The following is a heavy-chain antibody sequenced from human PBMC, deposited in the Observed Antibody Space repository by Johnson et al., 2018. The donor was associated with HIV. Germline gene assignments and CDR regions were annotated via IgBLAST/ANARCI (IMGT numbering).Heavy chain of an antibody. CDR2: IRFDGSNK. J-gene: IGHJ3*02. Sequence: QVQLVESGGGVVRPGESLRLSCAASGFTFSTYAMHWVRQAPGKGLEWVSFIRFDGSNKYYADSVRGRFTISRDNAKNSLYLQMNSLRAEDTAVYYCARDRFGSGRPNAFDMWGQGTMVTVSS. CDR3: ARDRFGSGRPNAFDM. CDR1: GFTFSTYA. D-gene: IGHD3-10*01. V-gene: IGHV3-30*02.